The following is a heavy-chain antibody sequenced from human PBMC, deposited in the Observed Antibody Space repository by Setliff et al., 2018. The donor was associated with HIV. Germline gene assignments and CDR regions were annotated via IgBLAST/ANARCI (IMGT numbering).Heavy chain of an antibody. V-gene: IGHV4-61*01. CDR2: INDSGTT. CDR1: GDSVSSASYY. Sequence: SETLSLTCTVSGDSVSSASYYWSWIRQPPGKGLEWIGEINDSGTTNYNPSLKSRVTLSLDTSKNQFSLELTSVTAADTAVYYCARHDCGGDCSINWSDPWGQGTLVTVSS. CDR3: ARHDCGGDCSINWSDP. J-gene: IGHJ5*02. D-gene: IGHD2-21*02.